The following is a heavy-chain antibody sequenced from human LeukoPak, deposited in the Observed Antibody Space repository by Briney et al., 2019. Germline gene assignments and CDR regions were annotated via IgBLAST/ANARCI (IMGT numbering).Heavy chain of an antibody. Sequence: SETLSLTCAVYGGSFSGYYWSWIHQSPGKGLEWIGEINHSGSANYNPSFESRVTISVDTSKNQFSLNLRSVTAADTAVYYCTRIPVYFDFWSGQGFDIWGQGTMVTVSS. J-gene: IGHJ3*02. D-gene: IGHD3-3*01. V-gene: IGHV4-34*01. CDR3: TRIPVYFDFWSGQGFDI. CDR1: GGSFSGYY. CDR2: INHSGSA.